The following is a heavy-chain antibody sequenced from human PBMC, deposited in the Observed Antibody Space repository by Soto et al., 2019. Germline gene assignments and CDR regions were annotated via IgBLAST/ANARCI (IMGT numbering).Heavy chain of an antibody. J-gene: IGHJ6*02. CDR3: ASPRGYYDILTPYYYYGMDV. CDR2: ISSSSSTI. Sequence: GGSLSLSCAASGFPFSSYSMNWVRQAPGKGLEWVSYISSSSSTIYYADSVKGRFTISRDNAKNSLYLQMNSLRDEDTAVYYCASPRGYYDILTPYYYYGMDVWGQGTTVTVSS. D-gene: IGHD3-9*01. V-gene: IGHV3-48*02. CDR1: GFPFSSYS.